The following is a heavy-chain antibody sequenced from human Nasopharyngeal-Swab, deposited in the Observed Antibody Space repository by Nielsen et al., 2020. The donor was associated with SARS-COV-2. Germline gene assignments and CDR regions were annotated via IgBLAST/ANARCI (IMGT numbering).Heavy chain of an antibody. V-gene: IGHV5-10-1*01. CDR1: GYSFSNYW. CDR3: ARQYQNYFGSGDYHGAFDI. Sequence: EESLKISCAGSGYSFSNYWISWVRQVPGKGLEWMGKVDPSDSYTYYSPSLRGHVTISVDRSISTAYLQWSSLKASDTAMYYCARQYQNYFGSGDYHGAFDIWGQGTMVTVSS. J-gene: IGHJ3*02. D-gene: IGHD3-10*01. CDR2: VDPSDSYT.